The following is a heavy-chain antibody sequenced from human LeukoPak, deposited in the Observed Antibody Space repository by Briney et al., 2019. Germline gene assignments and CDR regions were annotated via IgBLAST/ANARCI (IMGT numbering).Heavy chain of an antibody. Sequence: ASVTVSCKASGYTFTSYDINWVRQAPGQGLEWMGWMNPNSGNTGYAQKFQGRVTMTRNTSISTAYMELSSLRSEDTAVYYCARGIRAAQRTGNYWGQGTLVTVSS. CDR2: MNPNSGNT. CDR3: ARGIRAAQRTGNY. CDR1: GYTFTSYD. V-gene: IGHV1-8*01. J-gene: IGHJ4*02. D-gene: IGHD3-10*01.